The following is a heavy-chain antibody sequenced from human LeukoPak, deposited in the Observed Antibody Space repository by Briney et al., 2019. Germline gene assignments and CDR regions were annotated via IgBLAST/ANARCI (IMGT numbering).Heavy chain of an antibody. Sequence: PGGSPRLSCAASRFAFNTYWMTWVRQAPGKGLEWVANINLDGNEVHYVDSLKDRFTISRDNARNSLYLQMSSLRAEDTAVYYCASGRHDFVHWGHGTLVTVSS. CDR3: ASGRHDFVH. CDR2: INLDGNEV. J-gene: IGHJ4*01. CDR1: RFAFNTYW. V-gene: IGHV3-7*01. D-gene: IGHD3-16*01.